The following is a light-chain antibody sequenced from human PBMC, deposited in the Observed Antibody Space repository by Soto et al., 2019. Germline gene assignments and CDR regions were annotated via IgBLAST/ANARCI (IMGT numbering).Light chain of an antibody. V-gene: IGKV3-20*01. CDR1: QSVSSTY. CDR2: GAS. Sequence: EIVLTQSPGTLSLSPGQRATLSCRASQSVSSTYLAWYQQKPGQAPRLLIYGASSRATGIPDNFSGSGSGTEFTLTISRLEPEDFAVYYCQQYGTSPLTFGGGTKVEF. J-gene: IGKJ4*01. CDR3: QQYGTSPLT.